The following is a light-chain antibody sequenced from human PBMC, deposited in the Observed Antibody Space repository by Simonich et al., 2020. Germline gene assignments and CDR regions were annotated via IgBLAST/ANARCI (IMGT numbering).Light chain of an antibody. V-gene: IGLV1-51*01. CDR2: DNN. CDR1: RSNIGNNS. Sequence: QSVLTQPPSVSAAPGQKVTISCSGSRSNIGNNSVSWYPQLPGTAPKLLIYDNNKRPSGIPDRFSGSKSGTSATLGITGLQTGDEADYYCSSYTSGSTLVFGGGTKLTVL. J-gene: IGLJ2*01. CDR3: SSYTSGSTLV.